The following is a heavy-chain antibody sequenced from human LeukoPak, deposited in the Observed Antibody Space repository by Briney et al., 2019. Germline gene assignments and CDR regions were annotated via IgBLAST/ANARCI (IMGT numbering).Heavy chain of an antibody. CDR3: AKDSRESFDYDSSDGFDY. V-gene: IGHV3-74*01. Sequence: GGSLRLSCAASGFTFSSYWMHWVRQAPGKGLVWVSRINSDGSSTSYADSVKGRFTISRDNFKNTLYLQMNSLRAEDTAVYYCAKDSRESFDYDSSDGFDYWGQGTLVTVSS. CDR2: INSDGSST. J-gene: IGHJ4*02. D-gene: IGHD3-22*01. CDR1: GFTFSSYW.